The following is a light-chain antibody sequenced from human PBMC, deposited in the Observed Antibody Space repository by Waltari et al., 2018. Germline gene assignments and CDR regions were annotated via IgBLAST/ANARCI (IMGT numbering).Light chain of an antibody. Sequence: QLVLTQSPSASASLGASVKLTCTLDSGHSSNIIAWLQQRPEKGPRYLMKVNSDGSHTKGDEVPDRFSGSSSGAERYLTISNVQSEDEADYYCQTGGHGTWVFGGVTTLTVL. CDR1: SGHSSNI. J-gene: IGLJ3*02. V-gene: IGLV4-69*01. CDR3: QTGGHGTWV. CDR2: VNSDGSH.